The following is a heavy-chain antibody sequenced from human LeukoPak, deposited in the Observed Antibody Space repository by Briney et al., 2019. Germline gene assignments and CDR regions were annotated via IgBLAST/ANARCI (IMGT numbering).Heavy chain of an antibody. CDR2: ISPANSYT. Sequence: GESLKISCQGSGYSFASYWVGWVRQKPGKGLEWMGVISPANSYTKYSPSFQGQVTISADTSITTAYLQWSSLEASDTAMYYCARREKDPDGSGNYHWFDPWGQGTLVTVSS. V-gene: IGHV5-51*01. J-gene: IGHJ5*02. D-gene: IGHD3-10*01. CDR1: GYSFASYW. CDR3: ARREKDPDGSGNYHWFDP.